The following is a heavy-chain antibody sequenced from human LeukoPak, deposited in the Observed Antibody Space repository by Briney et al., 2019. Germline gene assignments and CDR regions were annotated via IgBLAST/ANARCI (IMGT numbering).Heavy chain of an antibody. CDR1: GYIFTNYW. Sequence: GESLKISCKGSGYIFTNYWIGWVRQMPGKGLEWMGMIYLSDSDTIYSPSSQGQVTISVDKSMTTAYLQWSSLKASDAAMYYCARLGAIVVVPDAMPDWYCDLWGRGTLVSVSS. CDR2: IYLSDSDT. D-gene: IGHD2-2*01. J-gene: IGHJ2*01. V-gene: IGHV5-51*01. CDR3: ARLGAIVVVPDAMPDWYCDL.